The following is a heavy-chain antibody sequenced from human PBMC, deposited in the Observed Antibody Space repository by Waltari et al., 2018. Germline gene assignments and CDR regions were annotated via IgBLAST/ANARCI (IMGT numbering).Heavy chain of an antibody. J-gene: IGHJ6*02. CDR3: ARQTGCSGGSCYYYYYYYGMDV. V-gene: IGHV4-39*01. D-gene: IGHD2-15*01. CDR2: IYYSGST. Sequence: QLQLQESGPGLVKPSETLSLTCTVSGGSISSSSYYWGWIRQPPGQGLEWIGSIYYSGSTYYNPSLKSRVTISVDTAKNQFSLKLSSVTAADTAVYYCARQTGCSGGSCYYYYYYYGMDVWGQGTTVTVSS. CDR1: GGSISSSSYY.